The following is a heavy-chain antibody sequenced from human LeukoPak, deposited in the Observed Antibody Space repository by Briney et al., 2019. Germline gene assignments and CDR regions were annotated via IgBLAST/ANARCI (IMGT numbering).Heavy chain of an antibody. V-gene: IGHV1-2*06. J-gene: IGHJ3*02. D-gene: IGHD3-22*01. CDR2: INPNSGGT. Sequence: ASVKVSCKASGYTFTGYYMHWVRQAPGQGLEWMGRINPNSGGTNYAQKFQGRVTMTRDTSISTAYMELSGLRSDDTAVYYCARARGYYDSSGYAFDIWGQGTMVTVSS. CDR3: ARARGYYDSSGYAFDI. CDR1: GYTFTGYY.